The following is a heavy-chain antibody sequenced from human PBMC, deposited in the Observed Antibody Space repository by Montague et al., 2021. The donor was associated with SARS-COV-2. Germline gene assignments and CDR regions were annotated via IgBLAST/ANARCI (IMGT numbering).Heavy chain of an antibody. CDR1: GGSISRYY. CDR2: VYYSGST. V-gene: IGHV4-59*01. D-gene: IGHD3-9*01. J-gene: IGHJ4*02. Sequence: SEILSLTCTVSGGSISRYYWNWIRQPPGKGLEWIAYVYYSGSTNYNPSXXSRVTISVDTSKNQFSLKLSSVTAADTAVYYCARSRENYNILTGYPYYFDYWGQGTLVTVSS. CDR3: ARSRENYNILTGYPYYFDY.